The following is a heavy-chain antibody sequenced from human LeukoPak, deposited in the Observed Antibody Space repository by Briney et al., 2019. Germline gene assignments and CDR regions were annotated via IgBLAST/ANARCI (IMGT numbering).Heavy chain of an antibody. CDR1: GFTFSSYA. D-gene: IGHD6-13*01. CDR3: AIAAAGSFDY. Sequence: PGRSLRLSCAASGFTFSSYAMHWVRQAPGKGLGWVAVISYDGSNKYYADSVKGRFTISRDNSKNTLYLQMNSLRAEDTAVYYCAIAAAGSFDYWGQGTLVTVSS. CDR2: ISYDGSNK. J-gene: IGHJ4*02. V-gene: IGHV3-30-3*01.